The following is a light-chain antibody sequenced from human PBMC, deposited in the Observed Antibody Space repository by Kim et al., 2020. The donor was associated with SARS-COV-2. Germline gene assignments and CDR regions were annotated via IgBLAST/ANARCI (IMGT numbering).Light chain of an antibody. J-gene: IGLJ2*01. CDR2: YDS. CDR3: QVWDTVSDHVV. CDR1: NIGSKT. Sequence: SYELTQPPSVSVAPGKTARITCGRNNIGSKTVHWYQQKPGQAPVLVIFYDSDRPSGIPERLSGSNSGDTATLTISRVEAGDEADYYCQVWDTVSDHVVFG. V-gene: IGLV3-21*04.